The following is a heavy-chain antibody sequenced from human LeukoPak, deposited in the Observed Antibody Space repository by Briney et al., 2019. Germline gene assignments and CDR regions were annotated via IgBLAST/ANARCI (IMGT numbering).Heavy chain of an antibody. CDR1: GFIFSSFW. D-gene: IGHD2-2*01. Sequence: GSLRLSCAASGFIFSSFWMHWVRQAPGKGLVWVSRITSDGSSTSYADSVKGRFTISRDNAKNTLYLQMNSLRAEDTAVYYCARGDIVVVPAAPLDPWGQGTLVTVSS. CDR3: ARGDIVVVPAAPLDP. CDR2: ITSDGSST. J-gene: IGHJ5*02. V-gene: IGHV3-74*01.